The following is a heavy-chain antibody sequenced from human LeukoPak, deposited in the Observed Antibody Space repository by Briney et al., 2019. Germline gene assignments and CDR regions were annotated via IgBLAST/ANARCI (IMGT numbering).Heavy chain of an antibody. J-gene: IGHJ3*02. CDR2: INPSGGST. D-gene: IGHD6-19*01. V-gene: IGHV1-46*01. CDR3: ARDLRVAGTLIGAFDI. CDR1: GYTFTSYY. Sequence: ASVKVSCKASGYTFTSYYMHWVRQAPGQGLEWMGIINPSGGSTSYAQKFQGRVTMTRDMSTSTVYMELSSLRSEDTAVYYCARDLRVAGTLIGAFDIWGQGTMVTVSS.